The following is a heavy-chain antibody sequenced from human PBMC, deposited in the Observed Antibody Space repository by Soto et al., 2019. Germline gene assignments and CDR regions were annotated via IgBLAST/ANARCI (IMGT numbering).Heavy chain of an antibody. D-gene: IGHD4-17*01. J-gene: IGHJ6*01. CDR1: GGTFSSYA. CDR3: ARRGTVTTSYYYYGMDV. V-gene: IGHV1-69*12. Sequence: QVQLVQSGAEVKKPGSSVKVSCKASGGTFSSYAISWVRQAPGQGLEWMGGIIPIFGTANYAQKFQGRVTITADESTSQAYMERSRLRSEDTAVYYWARRGTVTTSYYYYGMDVWGQGPTVTVSS. CDR2: IIPIFGTA.